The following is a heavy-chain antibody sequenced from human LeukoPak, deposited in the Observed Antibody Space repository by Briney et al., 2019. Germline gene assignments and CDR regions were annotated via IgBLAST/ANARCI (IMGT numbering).Heavy chain of an antibody. V-gene: IGHV3-21*01. Sequence: GGSLRLSCAASGFTFSSYTMNWVRQAPGKGLEWVSSISSGSSDIYYADSVKGRFTISRDNAKNSLYLQMNSLRAEDTAVYYCARVGPSYGYVDYWGQGTLVTVSS. D-gene: IGHD5-18*01. J-gene: IGHJ4*02. CDR3: ARVGPSYGYVDY. CDR1: GFTFSSYT. CDR2: ISSGSSDI.